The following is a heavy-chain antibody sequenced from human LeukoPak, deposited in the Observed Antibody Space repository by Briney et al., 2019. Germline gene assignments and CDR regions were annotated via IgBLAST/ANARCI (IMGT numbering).Heavy chain of an antibody. J-gene: IGHJ5*02. Sequence: SETLSLTCTVSGGSISSSSYYWGWIRQPPGKGLEWIGSIYYSGSTYYNPSLKSRVTISVDTSKNQFSLKLSSVTAADTAVYYCARLIAAAGTPFDPWGQGTLVTVSS. CDR3: ARLIAAAGTPFDP. CDR1: GGSISSSSYY. CDR2: IYYSGST. V-gene: IGHV4-39*07. D-gene: IGHD6-13*01.